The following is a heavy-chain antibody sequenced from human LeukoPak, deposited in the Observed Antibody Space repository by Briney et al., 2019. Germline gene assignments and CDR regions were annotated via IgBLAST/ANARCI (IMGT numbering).Heavy chain of an antibody. CDR3: ARPGHGNYGPVGY. J-gene: IGHJ4*02. D-gene: IGHD3-22*01. Sequence: GGSLRLSCAASGFTFSSYSMNWVRQAPGKGLEWVSYISSSSSTIYYADSVKGRFTISRDNAKNSLYLQMNSLRAEDTAVYYCARPGHGNYGPVGYWGQGTLVTVSS. CDR1: GFTFSSYS. V-gene: IGHV3-48*01. CDR2: ISSSSSTI.